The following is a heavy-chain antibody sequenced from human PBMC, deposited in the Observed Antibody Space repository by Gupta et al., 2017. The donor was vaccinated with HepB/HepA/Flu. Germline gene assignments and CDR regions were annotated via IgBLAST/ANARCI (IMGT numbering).Heavy chain of an antibody. CDR3: GRWGPMYYYMDV. CDR2: ISAYNGRT. Sequence: QVQLVQSGAEVRTPGASVKLSCKASGYTFRNYGFTWVRQAPGQGLEWIGWISAYNGRTDYAQKFQGRVYMTTDPSTTTAYMELGSLRSDYTAVYYCGRWGPMYYYMDVWGKGTTVTVSS. V-gene: IGHV1-18*01. D-gene: IGHD2-2*01. CDR1: GYTFRNYG. J-gene: IGHJ6*03.